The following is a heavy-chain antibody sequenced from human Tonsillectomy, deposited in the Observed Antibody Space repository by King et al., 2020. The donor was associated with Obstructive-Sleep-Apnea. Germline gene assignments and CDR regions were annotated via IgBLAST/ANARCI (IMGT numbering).Heavy chain of an antibody. V-gene: IGHV3-74*03. CDR2: LNSDGSNT. J-gene: IGHJ1*01. D-gene: IGHD3-16*01. CDR3: VRVLGWAEYCQN. CDR1: GFAFDTYW. Sequence: VQLVESGGGLVQPGGSLRLSCAASGFAFDTYWMHWVRQAPGKGLVWVSGLNSDGSNTTYADSVKGRFTMSRDNDKSTLYLQMNSLRAEDTAVYFCVRVLGWAEYCQNWGKGTLVTVSS.